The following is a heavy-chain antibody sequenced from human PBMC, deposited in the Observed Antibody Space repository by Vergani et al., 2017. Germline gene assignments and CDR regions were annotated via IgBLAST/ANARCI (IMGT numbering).Heavy chain of an antibody. Sequence: QVQLHESGPGLVKPSQTLSLTCTVSGGSISSGDYYWSWIRQPPGKGLEWVGYIYYSGTTYYNPSLKSRVSISVDTSKNQFSLKLSSVTAADTAVYYCARDRRGYSGYDYWYYFDYWGQGTLVTVSS. V-gene: IGHV4-30-4*08. J-gene: IGHJ4*02. CDR2: IYYSGTT. D-gene: IGHD5-12*01. CDR1: GGSISSGDYY. CDR3: ARDRRGYSGYDYWYYFDY.